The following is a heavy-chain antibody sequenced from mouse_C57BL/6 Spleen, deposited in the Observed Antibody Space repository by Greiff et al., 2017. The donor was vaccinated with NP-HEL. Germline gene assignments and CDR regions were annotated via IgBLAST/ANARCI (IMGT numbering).Heavy chain of an antibody. CDR3: ARWGSMGYFDV. Sequence: VQLQQSGAELVKPGASVKLSCTASGFNITDYYMPWVKQRPEQGLEWIGSIDPEDGETKYAPQFQGKATITADTSSNTAYLQLSSLTSEDTAVYYCARWGSMGYFDVWGTGTTVTGSS. CDR2: IDPEDGET. V-gene: IGHV14-2*01. CDR1: GFNITDYY. J-gene: IGHJ1*03. D-gene: IGHD2-10*02.